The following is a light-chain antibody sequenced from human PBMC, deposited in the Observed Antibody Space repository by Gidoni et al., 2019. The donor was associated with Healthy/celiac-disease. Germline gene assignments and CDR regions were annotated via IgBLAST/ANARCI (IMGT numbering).Light chain of an antibody. V-gene: IGLV1-40*01. CDR1: SSNIGAGYD. CDR2: GNS. CDR3: QSYDSSLSGYV. Sequence: SVLTQPPSVSAAPGQRVTISCTGSSSNIGAGYDVHWYQQLPGTAPKLLISGNSNRPSGVPDRFSGSKSGTSASLAITGLQAEDEADYYCQSYDSSLSGYVFGTGTKVTVL. J-gene: IGLJ1*01.